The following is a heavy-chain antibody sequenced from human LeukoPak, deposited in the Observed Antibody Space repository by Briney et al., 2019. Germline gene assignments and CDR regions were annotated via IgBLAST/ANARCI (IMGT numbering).Heavy chain of an antibody. CDR3: ARDKAGYMDV. CDR2: ISGNGGST. D-gene: IGHD6-19*01. Sequence: GGSLRLSCAASGFTFSTYVMYWVRQAPGKGLEYVSGISGNGGSTYYVNAVKGRFTISRDNSKNTLYLQMGSLRADDMAVYYCARDKAGYMDVWGKGTTVTVSS. V-gene: IGHV3-64*01. J-gene: IGHJ6*03. CDR1: GFTFSTYV.